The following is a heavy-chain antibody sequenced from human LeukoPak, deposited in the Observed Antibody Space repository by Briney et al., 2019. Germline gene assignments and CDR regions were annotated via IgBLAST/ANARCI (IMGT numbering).Heavy chain of an antibody. CDR2: FNTNTGNP. CDR1: GYSFTTYG. V-gene: IGHV7-4-1*02. D-gene: IGHD4-17*01. Sequence: ASVKVSCKASGYSFTTYGMNWVPQAPGQGLEWMGWFNTNTGNPTYAQGFTGRFVFSLDTSVSTAYLQISSLKAEDTAVYYCARESDYVLYWGQGTLVTVSS. CDR3: ARESDYVLY. J-gene: IGHJ4*02.